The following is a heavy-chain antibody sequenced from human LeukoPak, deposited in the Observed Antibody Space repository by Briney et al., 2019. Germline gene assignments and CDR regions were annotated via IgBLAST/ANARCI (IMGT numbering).Heavy chain of an antibody. Sequence: GGSLRLSCTASGFTFGDYAMSWVRQAPGRGLEWVGFIRSKAYGGTTEYAASVKGRFTISRDDSKSIAYLQMNSLKTEDTAVYYCTRARVGWFGEIIPFYWGQGTLVTVSS. D-gene: IGHD3-10*01. CDR1: GFTFGDYA. J-gene: IGHJ4*02. CDR3: TRARVGWFGEIIPFY. CDR2: IRSKAYGGTT. V-gene: IGHV3-49*04.